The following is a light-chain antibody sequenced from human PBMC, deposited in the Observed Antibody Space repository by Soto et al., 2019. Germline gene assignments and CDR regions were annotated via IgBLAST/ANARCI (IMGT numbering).Light chain of an antibody. Sequence: AIQMTQSPSSVSASTGDRVTISCRATQTIYSYLAWYQQKPGKPPNLLIYAASTLQSGVPSRFNGSGSGTDFTLTITALQSEDSATSYCHQNFNYPRTFGQGTKVEI. CDR2: AAS. J-gene: IGKJ1*01. CDR1: QTIYSY. V-gene: IGKV1-8*01. CDR3: HQNFNYPRT.